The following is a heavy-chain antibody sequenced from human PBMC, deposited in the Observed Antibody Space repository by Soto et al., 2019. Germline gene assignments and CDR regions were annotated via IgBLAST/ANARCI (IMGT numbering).Heavy chain of an antibody. D-gene: IGHD2-15*01. CDR3: AKDGHLSDDIVVVVAATGFDY. CDR2: ISGSGGST. Sequence: GGSLRLSCAASGFTFSSYAMSWVRQAPGKVLEWVSAISGSGGSTYYADSVKGRFTISRDNSKNTLYLQMNSLRAEDTAVYYCAKDGHLSDDIVVVVAATGFDYWGQGTLVTVS. CDR1: GFTFSSYA. J-gene: IGHJ4*02. V-gene: IGHV3-23*01.